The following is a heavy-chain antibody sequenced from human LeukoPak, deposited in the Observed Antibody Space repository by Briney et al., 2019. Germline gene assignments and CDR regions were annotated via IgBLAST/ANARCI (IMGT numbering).Heavy chain of an antibody. Sequence: GGSLRLSCAASGFTFSDYYMSWIRQAPEKGLEWVSYISSSGSTIYYADSVKGRFTISRDNAKNSLYLQMNSLRAEDTAVYYCARVFAPEMRYFDYWGQGTLVTVSS. CDR1: GFTFSDYY. D-gene: IGHD5-24*01. J-gene: IGHJ4*02. CDR2: ISSSGSTI. V-gene: IGHV3-11*01. CDR3: ARVFAPEMRYFDY.